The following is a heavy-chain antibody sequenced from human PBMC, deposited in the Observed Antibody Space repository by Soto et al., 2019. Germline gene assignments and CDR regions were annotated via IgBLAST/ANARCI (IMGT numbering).Heavy chain of an antibody. V-gene: IGHV3-23*01. Sequence: PGGSLRLSCAASGFTFSSHAMSWVRQAPGRGLEWDSGISGSGGGDSTYYADSVKGRFTISRDNSKNTLYLQMNRLRTEDTALYYCAKLGSGYDGDYYYMDAWGKGTTVTVS. D-gene: IGHD5-12*01. CDR1: GFTFSSHA. J-gene: IGHJ6*03. CDR3: AKLGSGYDGDYYYMDA. CDR2: ISGSGGGDST.